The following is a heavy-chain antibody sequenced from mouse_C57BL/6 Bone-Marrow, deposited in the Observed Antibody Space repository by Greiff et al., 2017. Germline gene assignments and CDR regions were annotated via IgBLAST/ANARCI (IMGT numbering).Heavy chain of an antibody. CDR2: IWGGGST. D-gene: IGHD1-1*01. J-gene: IGHJ1*03. CDR3: AKHSYYSSSYWYFDV. V-gene: IGHV2-9*01. CDR1: GFSLTSYG. Sequence: VKLMESGPGLMAPSQSLSITCTVSGFSLTSYGVDWVRQPPGKGLEWLGVIWGGGSTNNNSALMSRLSISKDNSKSQVFLKMNSLQTDDTAMYYYAKHSYYSSSYWYFDVWGTGTTVTVSS.